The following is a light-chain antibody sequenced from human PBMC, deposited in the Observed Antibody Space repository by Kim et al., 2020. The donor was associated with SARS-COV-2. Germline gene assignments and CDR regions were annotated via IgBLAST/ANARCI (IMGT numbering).Light chain of an antibody. CDR3: VLYVGRGISV. J-gene: IGLJ3*02. CDR1: SGSVSSSYY. Sequence: GGTVTLTCGLSSGSVSSSYYPSWYQQTPGQAPRTLMYNTNIRSSGVPDRFSGSILGNKAALTITGAQADDESDYYCVLYVGRGISVFGGGTKLTVL. V-gene: IGLV8-61*01. CDR2: NTN.